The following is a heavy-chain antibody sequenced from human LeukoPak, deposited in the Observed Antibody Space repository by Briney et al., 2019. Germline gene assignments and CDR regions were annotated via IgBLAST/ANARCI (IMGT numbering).Heavy chain of an antibody. CDR2: INPNSGGT. Sequence: ASVKVSCKASGYTXTGYYMHGVRQAPGQGLEWMGWINPNSGGTNYAQKFQGRVTMTRDTSISTAYMELSRLRSDDTAVYYCARGYCSGGSCYNWFDPWGQGTLVTVSS. J-gene: IGHJ5*02. CDR1: GYTXTGYY. V-gene: IGHV1-2*02. D-gene: IGHD2-15*01. CDR3: ARGYCSGGSCYNWFDP.